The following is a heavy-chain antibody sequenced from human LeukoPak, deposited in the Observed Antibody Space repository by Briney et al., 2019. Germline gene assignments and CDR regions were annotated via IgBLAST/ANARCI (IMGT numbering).Heavy chain of an antibody. CDR3: VRDLLTVTKGFDI. V-gene: IGHV4-59*11. CDR2: ISYIGST. D-gene: IGHD4-17*01. CDR1: TDSFSSHY. Sequence: PSETLSLTCAVSTDSFSSHYWTWIRQPPGKGLEWIGYISYIGSTNYNPSLKSRVTISIDTSKNQFSLKLSSVTAADTAVYYCVRDLLTVTKGFDIWGQGIMVSVSS. J-gene: IGHJ3*02.